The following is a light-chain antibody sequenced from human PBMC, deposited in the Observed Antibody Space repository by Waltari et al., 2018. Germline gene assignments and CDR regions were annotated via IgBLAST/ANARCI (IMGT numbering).Light chain of an antibody. J-gene: IGKJ5*01. Sequence: EIVLTQSPGTLSLSPGERATLSCRASQSVSSSYLAWYQQKPGQAPGPLIDGASSRATGIPDRFSGSGSGTDFTLTISRLEPEDFAVYYCQHYGSSPPITFGQGTRLEIK. CDR1: QSVSSSY. V-gene: IGKV3-20*01. CDR3: QHYGSSPPIT. CDR2: GAS.